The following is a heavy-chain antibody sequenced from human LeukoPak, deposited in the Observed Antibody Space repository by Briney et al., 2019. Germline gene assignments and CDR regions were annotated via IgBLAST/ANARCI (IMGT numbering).Heavy chain of an antibody. Sequence: ASVKVSCKASGYTFTSHYIHWVRQAPGQGLEWMGIINPSGGSTTFAQKFPGRVAMSSDTSTSTIYMDLSRLRSEDTAVYYCARGRMNHFDSSGYYDYYYDMDVWGQGTTVTVSS. CDR1: GYTFTSHY. D-gene: IGHD3-22*01. V-gene: IGHV1-46*01. J-gene: IGHJ6*02. CDR3: ARGRMNHFDSSGYYDYYYDMDV. CDR2: INPSGGST.